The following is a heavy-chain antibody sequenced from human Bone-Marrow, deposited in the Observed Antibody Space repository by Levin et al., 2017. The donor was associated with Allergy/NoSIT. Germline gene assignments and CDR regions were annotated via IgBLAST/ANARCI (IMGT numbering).Heavy chain of an antibody. CDR1: GYMFAGYY. V-gene: IGHV1-2*06. D-gene: IGHD5-24*01. CDR3: ASPITMATTLGAFDV. J-gene: IGHJ3*01. Sequence: ASVKVSCKASGYMFAGYYIHWVRQAPGQGLEWMGRINPNRGDTNYARKFQGRVTMTRDTSISTAYMELSRLRSDDTAVYYCASPITMATTLGAFDVWGPGTMVTVSS. CDR2: INPNRGDT.